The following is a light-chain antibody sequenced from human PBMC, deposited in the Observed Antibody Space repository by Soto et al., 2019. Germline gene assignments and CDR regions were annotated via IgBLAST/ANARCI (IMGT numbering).Light chain of an antibody. Sequence: QSVLTQPRSVSGSPGQSVTISCTGTSSDVGGYNYVSWYQQYSGKAPKVMIYGVSKRPSGVPDRFSGSKSGNTASLTISGLQAEDEADYYCCSYAASNTSVFGTGTKVTVL. CDR1: SSDVGGYNY. J-gene: IGLJ1*01. CDR2: GVS. CDR3: CSYAASNTSV. V-gene: IGLV2-11*01.